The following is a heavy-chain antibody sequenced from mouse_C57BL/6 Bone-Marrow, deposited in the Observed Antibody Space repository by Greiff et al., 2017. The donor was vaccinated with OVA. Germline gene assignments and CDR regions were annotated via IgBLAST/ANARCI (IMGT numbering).Heavy chain of an antibody. CDR1: GYTFTSYW. Sequence: VQLQQPGAELVKPGASVKMSCKASGYTFTSYWITWVKQRPGQGLEWIGWIAPENGDTEYASKFQGKATITADTSSNTAYLQLSSLTSEDTAVYYCTTYRYWGQGSTLTVSS. J-gene: IGHJ2*01. CDR2: IAPENGDT. CDR3: TTYRY. V-gene: IGHV14-4*01.